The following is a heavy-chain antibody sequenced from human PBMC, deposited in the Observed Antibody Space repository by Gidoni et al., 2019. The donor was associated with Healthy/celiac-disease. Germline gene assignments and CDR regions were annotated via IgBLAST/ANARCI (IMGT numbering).Heavy chain of an antibody. CDR1: GYSISSGYY. CDR2: IYHSGIT. CDR3: AREVTTAYYYGMDV. D-gene: IGHD4-17*01. V-gene: IGHV4-38-2*02. Sequence: QVQLQESGPGLVKPSETLSLTCAVSGYSISSGYYWGWIRQPPGKGLEWIGSIYHSGITYYNPSLKSRVTISVDTSKNQFSLKLSSVTAADTAVYYCAREVTTAYYYGMDVWGQGTTVTVSS. J-gene: IGHJ6*02.